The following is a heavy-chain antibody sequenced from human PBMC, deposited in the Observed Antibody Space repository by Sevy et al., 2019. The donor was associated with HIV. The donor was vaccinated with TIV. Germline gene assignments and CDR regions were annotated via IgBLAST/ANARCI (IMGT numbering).Heavy chain of an antibody. CDR2: ISYDGSNK. Sequence: GGSLRLSCAASGFTFSSYAMHWVRQAPGKGLEWVAVISYDGSNKYYADSVKGRFTISRDNSKNTLYLQMNSLRAEDTAVYYCARVAGPLTGPVYFDYWGHGTLVTVSS. J-gene: IGHJ4*01. CDR3: ARVAGPLTGPVYFDY. V-gene: IGHV3-30-3*01. CDR1: GFTFSSYA. D-gene: IGHD7-27*01.